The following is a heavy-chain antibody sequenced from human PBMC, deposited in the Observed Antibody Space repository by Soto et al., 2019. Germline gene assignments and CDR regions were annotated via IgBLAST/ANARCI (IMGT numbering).Heavy chain of an antibody. J-gene: IGHJ6*02. CDR3: ARTYGGYPPRYYGMDV. CDR1: GFTFSDYY. Sequence: QVHLVESGGDLVKPGGSLRLSCAASGFTFSDYYMNWIRQAPGQGLDWVSSISSRDNTIYYADSVQGRFTISRDNAKNSLYLQMNSLRAEDTAVYYCARTYGGYPPRYYGMDVWGQGTTVTVSS. V-gene: IGHV3-11*01. CDR2: ISSRDNTI. D-gene: IGHD5-12*01.